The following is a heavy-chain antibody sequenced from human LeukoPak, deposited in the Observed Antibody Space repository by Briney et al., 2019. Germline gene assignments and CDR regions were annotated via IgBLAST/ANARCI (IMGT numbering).Heavy chain of an antibody. Sequence: PSGTLSLTCTVSGDSIKKYYWSWIRQTPEKRLEWIGHIYSSGNTTYNPSLKSRVTISVETYKTQFSLKLSSVTAADTAVYYCARVKEVSGGWFLLDYWGQGTLVRVSS. CDR1: GDSIKKYY. D-gene: IGHD6-19*01. CDR2: IYSSGNT. J-gene: IGHJ4*02. CDR3: ARVKEVSGGWFLLDY. V-gene: IGHV4-59*01.